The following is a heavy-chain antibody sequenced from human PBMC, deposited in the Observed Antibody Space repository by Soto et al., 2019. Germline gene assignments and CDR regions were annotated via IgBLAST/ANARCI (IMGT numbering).Heavy chain of an antibody. J-gene: IGHJ6*02. CDR2: IYYSGST. V-gene: IGHV4-30-4*01. Sequence: SETLSLTCTVSGGSISSGDYYWSWIRQPPGKGLEWIGYIYYSGSTYYNPSLKSRVTISVDTSKNQFSLKLSSVTAADTAVYYCARASVWVGGMDVWGQGTTVTVSS. D-gene: IGHD1-26*01. CDR3: ARASVWVGGMDV. CDR1: GGSISSGDYY.